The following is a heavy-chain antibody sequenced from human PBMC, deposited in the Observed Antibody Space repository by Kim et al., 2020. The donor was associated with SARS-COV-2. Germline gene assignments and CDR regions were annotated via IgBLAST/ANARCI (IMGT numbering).Heavy chain of an antibody. CDR2: IYYSGST. V-gene: IGHV4-39*01. Sequence: SETLSLTCTVSGGSISSSSYYWGWIRQPPGKGLEWIGSIYYSGSTYYNPSLKSRVTISVDTSKNQFSLKLSSVTAADTAVYYCARHWALTGRDGYNFDYWGQGTLVTVSS. CDR1: GGSISSSSYY. J-gene: IGHJ4*02. CDR3: ARHWALTGRDGYNFDY. D-gene: IGHD5-12*01.